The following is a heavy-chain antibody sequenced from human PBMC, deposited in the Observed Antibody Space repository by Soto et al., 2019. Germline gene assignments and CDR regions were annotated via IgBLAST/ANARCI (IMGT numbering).Heavy chain of an antibody. CDR1: GFPFGYYG. CDR3: TRYTYTSRYSYFGMDV. J-gene: IGHJ6*02. D-gene: IGHD2-2*01. CDR2: IRSKAYGETT. V-gene: IGHV3-49*03. Sequence: PGGSRRLSWTCFGFPFGYYGISWSRQAPGKGLEWVGVIRSKAYGETTDYGASVKGRFTILRDDSKSIAYLQLNSLQSEDTGVYYCTRYTYTSRYSYFGMDVWGHGTAVTVSS.